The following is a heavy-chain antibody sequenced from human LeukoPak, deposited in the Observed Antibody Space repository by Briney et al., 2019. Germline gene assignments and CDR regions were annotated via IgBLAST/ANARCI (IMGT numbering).Heavy chain of an antibody. CDR3: AKGEYSRTSYYHYYMDG. V-gene: IGHV4-59*11. Sequence: SETLSLTCSVSSVSISSHDWSWVRQSPGKGLEWIGYSHSSGDTSYSPSLKSRVTISLDASKNQFSLRLSSVTAADTAVYFCAKGEYSRTSYYHYYMDGGGKGTTVTVSS. CDR2: SHSSGDT. CDR1: SVSISSHD. D-gene: IGHD6-6*01. J-gene: IGHJ6*03.